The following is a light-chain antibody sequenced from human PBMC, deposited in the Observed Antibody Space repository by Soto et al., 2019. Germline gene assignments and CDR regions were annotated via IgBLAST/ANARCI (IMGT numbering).Light chain of an antibody. CDR2: KAY. CDR1: QSISSW. Sequence: DIQMTQSPSTLSASVGDRVTITCRASQSISSWLAWYQQKPGKAPKLLIYKAYSLESGVPSRFSSSGSGTEFTLTISSLQPDDFAIYYCQQYKSFSLTFGGGTKVEIK. J-gene: IGKJ4*01. V-gene: IGKV1-5*03. CDR3: QQYKSFSLT.